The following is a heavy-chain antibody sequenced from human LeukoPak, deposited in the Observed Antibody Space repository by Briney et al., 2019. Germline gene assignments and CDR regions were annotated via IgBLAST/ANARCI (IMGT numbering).Heavy chain of an antibody. CDR1: GGSIKSNNW. CDR3: ARLAYCGGGCYPWDAFDI. V-gene: IGHV4-4*02. D-gene: IGHD2-21*02. J-gene: IGHJ3*02. Sequence: PSETLSLTCAVSGGSIKSNNWWSWVRQPPGKGLEWIGEIYHSGSTNYNPSLKSRVTISVDRSKNQFSLKLSSVTAADTAVYYCARLAYCGGGCYPWDAFDIWGQGTMVTVSS. CDR2: IYHSGST.